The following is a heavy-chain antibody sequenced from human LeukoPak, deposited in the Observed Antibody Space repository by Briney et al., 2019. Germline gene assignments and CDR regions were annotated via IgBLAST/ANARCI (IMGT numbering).Heavy chain of an antibody. D-gene: IGHD6-13*01. CDR2: IKPDGTTK. CDR3: ARSIPYGTTWYGRSDY. J-gene: IGHJ4*02. CDR1: GFIFSNYA. Sequence: GGSLRLSCAASGFIFSNYAMSWVRQAPGKGLEWVANIKPDGTTKFYVDSVKGRFTISRDNALNSLYLQMNSLRAEDTAIYYCARSIPYGTTWYGRSDYWGQGPLVTVSS. V-gene: IGHV3-7*03.